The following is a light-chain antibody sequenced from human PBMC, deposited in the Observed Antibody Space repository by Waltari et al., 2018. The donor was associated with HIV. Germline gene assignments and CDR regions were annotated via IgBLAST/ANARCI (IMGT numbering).Light chain of an antibody. CDR1: QSISSY. V-gene: IGKV1-39*01. CDR2: AAS. Sequence: IQMTQYPPSLSASVGDRVTITCRASQSISSYLNWYQQTPGKAPTLLIYAASSLQSGVPSRFSGSGSGTDFTLTISSLQPEDFATYYCQQSYSIPYTFGQGTKLEIK. CDR3: QQSYSIPYT. J-gene: IGKJ2*01.